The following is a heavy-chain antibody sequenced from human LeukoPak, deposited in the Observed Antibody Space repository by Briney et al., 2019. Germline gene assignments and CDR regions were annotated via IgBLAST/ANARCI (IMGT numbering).Heavy chain of an antibody. CDR3: ARDPGVRWLVGFDY. Sequence: GGSLRLSCAASGFTFSKYAMHWVRQAPGKGLEWAAVISYDGSNKYYADSVKGRFTISRGNSKNTLYLEMNSLRAEDTAVYYCARDPGVRWLVGFDYWGQGTLVTVSS. V-gene: IGHV3-30-3*01. CDR2: ISYDGSNK. D-gene: IGHD6-19*01. CDR1: GFTFSKYA. J-gene: IGHJ4*02.